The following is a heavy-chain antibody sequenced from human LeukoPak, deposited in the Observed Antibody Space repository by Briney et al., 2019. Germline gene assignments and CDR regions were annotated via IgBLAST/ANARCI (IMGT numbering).Heavy chain of an antibody. CDR2: IYYSGST. Sequence: SETLSLTCTVSGGSISSGGYYWSWIRQHPGKGLEWIGYIYYSGSTHYNPSLKSRVTISVDTSKNQFSLKLSSVTAADTAVYYCARDSRHYDFWSGYSLYYYYMDVWGKGTTVTVSS. J-gene: IGHJ6*03. D-gene: IGHD3-3*01. CDR1: GGSISSGGYY. CDR3: ARDSRHYDFWSGYSLYYYYMDV. V-gene: IGHV4-31*03.